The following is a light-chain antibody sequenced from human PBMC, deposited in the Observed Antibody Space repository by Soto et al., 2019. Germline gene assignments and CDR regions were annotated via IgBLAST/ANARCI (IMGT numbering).Light chain of an antibody. V-gene: IGLV2-23*02. CDR3: CSYARSSTYV. J-gene: IGLJ1*01. CDR1: SSDVGSFNL. CDR2: EVR. Sequence: QSALTQPASVSGSPGQSITISCTGTSSDVGSFNLVSWYEQHPDKAPKLVIYEVRKRPSGVSNRFSGSKSGNTASLTISGLQAEDEADYYCCSYARSSTYVFGTGTKLTVL.